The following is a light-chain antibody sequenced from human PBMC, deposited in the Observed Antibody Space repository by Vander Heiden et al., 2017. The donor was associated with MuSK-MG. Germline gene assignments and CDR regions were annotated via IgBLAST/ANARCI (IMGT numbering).Light chain of an antibody. V-gene: IGLV3-1*01. CDR1: NWGEKY. CDR3: QACDSKTVV. J-gene: IGLJ2*01. Sequence: SYELIQPHSVSVSTGQSASIPCSGDNWGEKYASWYQQKAVHSHVLVIHEDTKRTAGLPERFSGSNSGSAATLTISGTQAMDEADYYCQACDSKTVVFGGGTKLTVL. CDR2: EDT.